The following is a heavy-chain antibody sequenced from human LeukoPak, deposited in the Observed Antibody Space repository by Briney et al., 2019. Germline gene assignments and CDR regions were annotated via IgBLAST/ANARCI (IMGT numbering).Heavy chain of an antibody. CDR2: INPNSGGT. CDR1: GYTFTGYY. Sequence: GASVKVSCKASGYTFTGYYMHWVRQAPGQGLEWMGWINPNSGGTNYAQKFQGRVTMTMDTSISTAYMELSRLRSDDTAVYYCARVSYYDFWSGHLGFDYWGQGTLVTVSS. CDR3: ARVSYYDFWSGHLGFDY. D-gene: IGHD3-3*01. V-gene: IGHV1-2*02. J-gene: IGHJ4*02.